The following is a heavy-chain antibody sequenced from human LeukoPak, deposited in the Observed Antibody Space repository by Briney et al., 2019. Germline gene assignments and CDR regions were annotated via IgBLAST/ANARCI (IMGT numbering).Heavy chain of an antibody. CDR3: ARDPGPHYCTNGVCSPRGYYYYGMDV. Sequence: PSQTLSLTCTVSGGSISSGDYYWSWIRQPPGKVLEWIGYIYYSGSTYYNPSLKSRVTITVDTSKNQFPLKLSSVTAADTAVYYCARDPGPHYCTNGVCSPRGYYYYGMDVWGQGTTVTVSS. CDR1: GGSISSGDYY. D-gene: IGHD2-8*01. V-gene: IGHV4-30-4*01. J-gene: IGHJ6*02. CDR2: IYYSGST.